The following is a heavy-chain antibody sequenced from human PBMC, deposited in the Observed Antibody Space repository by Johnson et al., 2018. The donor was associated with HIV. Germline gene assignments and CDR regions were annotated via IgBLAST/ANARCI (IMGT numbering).Heavy chain of an antibody. CDR3: AKDGDLTGTDAFDI. D-gene: IGHD1/OR15-1a*01. Sequence: VESGGGLVQPGGSLRLSCAASGFTFSTYWMNWVRQAPGKGLEWLANINQDGSAKYSVDSLKGRFTIARDNAKNSLYLQMNSLRAEDTALYYCAKDGDLTGTDAFDIWGQGTMVTVSS. V-gene: IGHV3-7*05. J-gene: IGHJ3*02. CDR1: GFTFSTYW. CDR2: INQDGSAK.